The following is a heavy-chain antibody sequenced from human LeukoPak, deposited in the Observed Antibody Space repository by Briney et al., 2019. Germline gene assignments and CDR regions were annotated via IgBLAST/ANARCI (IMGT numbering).Heavy chain of an antibody. CDR1: GFTFRNYD. CDR3: ARVSGDSLRDGMDV. V-gene: IGHV3-13*01. J-gene: IGHJ6*02. CDR2: IGTAGDT. D-gene: IGHD3-22*01. Sequence: GALRLSFAASGFTFRNYDMHLVRQATGKGLGWVSAIGTAGDTYYPGSVKGRFTISRENAKNSLYLQMNSLRAGDTAVYYCARVSGDSLRDGMDVWGQGTTVTVSS.